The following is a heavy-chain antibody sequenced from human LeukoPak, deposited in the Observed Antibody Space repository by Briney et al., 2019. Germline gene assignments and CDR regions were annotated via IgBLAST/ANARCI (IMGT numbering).Heavy chain of an antibody. D-gene: IGHD2-2*01. Sequence: ASVKVSCKASGYTFTGYYMHWVRQAPGQGLEWMGWINPNSGGTNYAQKFQGRVTMTRDTSISTACMELSRLRSDDTAVYYCARVPIVVVPAAIPYFDYWGQGTLVTVSS. CDR3: ARVPIVVVPAAIPYFDY. CDR1: GYTFTGYY. J-gene: IGHJ4*02. CDR2: INPNSGGT. V-gene: IGHV1-2*02.